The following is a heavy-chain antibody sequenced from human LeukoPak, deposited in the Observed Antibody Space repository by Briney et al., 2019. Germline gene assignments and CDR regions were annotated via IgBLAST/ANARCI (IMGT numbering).Heavy chain of an antibody. CDR1: GYTFTGYY. V-gene: IGHV1-2*02. CDR3: ARAEHSSTSWSYYYYYMDV. Sequence: ASVKVSCKASGYTFTGYYMHWVRQAPGQGLEWMGWINPNSGGTNYAQKFQGRVTMTRDTSISTAYMELSRPRSDDTAVYYCARAEHSSTSWSYYYYYMDVWGKGTTVTVSS. J-gene: IGHJ6*03. D-gene: IGHD2-2*01. CDR2: INPNSGGT.